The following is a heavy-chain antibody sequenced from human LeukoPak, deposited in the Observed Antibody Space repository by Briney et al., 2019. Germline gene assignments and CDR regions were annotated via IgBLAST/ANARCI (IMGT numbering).Heavy chain of an antibody. J-gene: IGHJ4*02. V-gene: IGHV3-53*01. D-gene: IGHD6-6*01. CDR2: IYSGGST. CDR3: ARVAFRSSSYISGIDY. Sequence: GGSLRLSCSASGFTVSSSYMSWVRQASGKGLEWVSVIYSGGSTYYADSVKGRFTISRDNSKNTLYLQMNSLRFEDTAVYYCARVAFRSSSYISGIDYWGQGTLVTVSS. CDR1: GFTVSSSY.